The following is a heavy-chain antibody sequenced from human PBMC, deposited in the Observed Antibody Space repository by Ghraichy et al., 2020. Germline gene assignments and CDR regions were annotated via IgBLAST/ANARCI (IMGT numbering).Heavy chain of an antibody. CDR3: ASGGASSKPFHH. J-gene: IGHJ1*01. D-gene: IGHD4-11*01. CDR1: GDSFSSYY. Sequence: SQTLSLTCSVSGDSFSSYYWSWIREPPGKGLEWIAFIHYTGSTNYNPSLKSQVTISVDTSKSQFSLRLSSVTAADTAVYYCASGGASSKPFHHWGQGTLVTVSS. V-gene: IGHV4-59*01. CDR2: IHYTGST.